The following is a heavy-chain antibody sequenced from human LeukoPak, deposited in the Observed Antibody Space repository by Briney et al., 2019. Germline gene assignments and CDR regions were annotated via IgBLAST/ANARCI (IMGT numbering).Heavy chain of an antibody. Sequence: GGSLRLSCAASGFTFSSYAMSWVRQAPGKGLEWVSAISGSGGSTHYADSVKGRFTISRDNSKNTLYLQMNSLRAEDTAVYYCANTNIVATITAFDYWGQGTLVTVSS. CDR3: ANTNIVATITAFDY. J-gene: IGHJ4*02. CDR2: ISGSGGST. D-gene: IGHD5-12*01. CDR1: GFTFSSYA. V-gene: IGHV3-23*01.